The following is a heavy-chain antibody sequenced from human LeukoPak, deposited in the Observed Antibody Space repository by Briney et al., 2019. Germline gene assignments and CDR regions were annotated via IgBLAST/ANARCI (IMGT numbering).Heavy chain of an antibody. CDR3: ARAGSISLWFGVPAEGLSI. D-gene: IGHD3-10*01. J-gene: IGHJ4*02. V-gene: IGHV1-18*04. Sequence: ASVKVSCKASGYTFTGYYIHWVRQAPGQGLEWMGWISAYNGNTNYAQKLQGRVTMTTDTSTSTAYMELRSLRSDDTAVYYCARAGSISLWFGVPAEGLSIWGQGTLVTVSS. CDR2: ISAYNGNT. CDR1: GYTFTGYY.